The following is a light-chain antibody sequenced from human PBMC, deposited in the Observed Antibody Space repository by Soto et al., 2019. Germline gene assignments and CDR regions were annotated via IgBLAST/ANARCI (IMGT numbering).Light chain of an antibody. CDR3: CSYAGSSTWV. V-gene: IGLV2-23*01. CDR1: SSDVGSYNF. CDR2: EGS. Sequence: QSALTQSASVSGSPGQSITISCTGSSSDVGSYNFVSWHQQHPGKAPKLMIYEGSKRPSGVSNRFSGSKSGNTASLTISGLQAEDEADYYCCSYAGSSTWVFGGGTKVTVL. J-gene: IGLJ3*02.